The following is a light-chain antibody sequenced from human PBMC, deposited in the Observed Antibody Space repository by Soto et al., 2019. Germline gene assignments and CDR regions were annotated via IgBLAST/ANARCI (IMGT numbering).Light chain of an antibody. CDR3: QQYYSTPLT. Sequence: DIVMTQSPDSLAVSLGERATINCKSSQSVLSSSNNKNYLAWYQQKPGQPPKMLIYWASTRESGVPDRFSGSGSGTDFTLTIRSLQAADVAVYYCQQYYSTPLTFGGGPKVEIK. J-gene: IGKJ4*01. CDR2: WAS. V-gene: IGKV4-1*01. CDR1: QSVLSSSNNKNY.